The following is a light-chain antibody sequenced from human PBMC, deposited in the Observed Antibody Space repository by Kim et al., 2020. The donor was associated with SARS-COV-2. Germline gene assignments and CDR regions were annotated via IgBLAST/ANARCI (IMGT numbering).Light chain of an antibody. J-gene: IGKJ4*01. CDR1: AKVGSGD. V-gene: IGKV3-20*01. CDR3: HQYASPRLT. Sequence: SAGERATRSGRARAKVGSGDLAWYQQRPGQSPRLLIDGASNRATGSPDRFSGSGSGRDFTLTISGLEPEDFAVYYCHQYASPRLTFGGGTKVDI. CDR2: GAS.